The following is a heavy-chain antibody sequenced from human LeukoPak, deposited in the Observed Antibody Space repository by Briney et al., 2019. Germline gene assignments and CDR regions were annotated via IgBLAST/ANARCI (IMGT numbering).Heavy chain of an antibody. D-gene: IGHD6-13*01. V-gene: IGHV3-11*04. CDR1: GFTFSDYY. J-gene: IGHJ4*02. CDR3: ARDGGSSWYFDY. Sequence: GGSLRLSCAASGFTFSDYYMRWIRQAPGKGLEWVSYISSSGNTTYHADSVKGRFTISRDNAKNSLYLQMSSLRAEDTAVYYCARDGGSSWYFDYWGQGTLVTVSS. CDR2: ISSSGNTT.